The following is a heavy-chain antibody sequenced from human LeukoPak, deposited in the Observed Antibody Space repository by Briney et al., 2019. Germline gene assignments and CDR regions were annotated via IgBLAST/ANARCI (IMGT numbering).Heavy chain of an antibody. V-gene: IGHV3-33*01. CDR3: ARDHFQGGAPSAFDL. D-gene: IGHD2/OR15-2a*01. Sequence: GGSLRLSCVASGFTFRTYAMHWVRQAPGKGLEWVAVIWYDGNNQYYTDSVKGRFTISRDNSKNTVYLQMNSLRAEDTALYYCARDHFQGGAPSAFDLWGQGTMVTVSS. CDR1: GFTFRTYA. J-gene: IGHJ3*01. CDR2: IWYDGNNQ.